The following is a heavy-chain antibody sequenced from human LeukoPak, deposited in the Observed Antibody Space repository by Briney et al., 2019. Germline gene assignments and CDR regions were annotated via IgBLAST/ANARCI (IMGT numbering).Heavy chain of an antibody. Sequence: ASVKVSCKASGYTFTGYYMHWVRQAPGPGLEWMGWIGAYNGNTNYAQKLQGRVTMTTDTSTSTAYMELRSLRSDDTAVYYCARDKALFSSGLALGWFDPWGQGTLVTVSS. CDR1: GYTFTGYY. CDR2: IGAYNGNT. V-gene: IGHV1-18*04. J-gene: IGHJ5*02. D-gene: IGHD3-22*01. CDR3: ARDKALFSSGLALGWFDP.